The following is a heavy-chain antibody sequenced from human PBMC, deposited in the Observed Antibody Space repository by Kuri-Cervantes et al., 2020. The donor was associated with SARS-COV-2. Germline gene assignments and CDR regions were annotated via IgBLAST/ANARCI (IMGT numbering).Heavy chain of an antibody. V-gene: IGHV3-23*01. CDR1: GGSISGHY. Sequence: GESLKISCTVSGGSISGHYWSWIRQPPGKGLEWVSAISGSGGSTYYADSVKGRFTISRDNSKNTLYLQMNSLRAEDTAVYYCAKEGGSSPATGAFDIWGQGTMVTVSS. J-gene: IGHJ3*02. D-gene: IGHD6-6*01. CDR2: ISGSGGST. CDR3: AKEGGSSPATGAFDI.